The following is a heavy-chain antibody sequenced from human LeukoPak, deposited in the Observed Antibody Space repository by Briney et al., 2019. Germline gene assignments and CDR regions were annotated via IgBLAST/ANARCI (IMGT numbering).Heavy chain of an antibody. D-gene: IGHD4-23*01. Sequence: ASVKVSCKVSGYTLTELSMHWVRQAPGKGLEWMGGFDPEDGETIYAQKFQGRVTMTEDTSTDTAYMELSSLRSEDTAVYYCARAMGLRWLIDYWGQGTLVTVSS. CDR3: ARAMGLRWLIDY. J-gene: IGHJ4*02. CDR1: GYTLTELS. CDR2: FDPEDGET. V-gene: IGHV1-24*01.